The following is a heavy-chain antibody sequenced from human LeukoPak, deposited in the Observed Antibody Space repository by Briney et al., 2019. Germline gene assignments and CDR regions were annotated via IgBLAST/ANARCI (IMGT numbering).Heavy chain of an antibody. CDR3: ASSVVEDSSGWYTGIFDY. CDR1: GFTFRTYS. CDR2: ISSSSSTI. D-gene: IGHD6-19*01. V-gene: IGHV3-48*01. J-gene: IGHJ4*02. Sequence: GGSLRLSCAASGFTFRTYSMNWVRQAPGKGLEWVSYISSSSSTIYKADSVKGRFTISRDNAKNSLYLQMNSLGAEDTAVYYCASSVVEDSSGWYTGIFDYWGQGTLVTVSS.